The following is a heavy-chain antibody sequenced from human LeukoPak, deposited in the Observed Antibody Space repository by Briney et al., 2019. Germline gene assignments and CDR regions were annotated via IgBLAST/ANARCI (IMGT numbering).Heavy chain of an antibody. CDR3: ARLSTVTTSFDY. CDR1: GGSISSSSYY. Sequence: PSETLSLTCTVSGGSISSSSYYWGWIRQPPGKGLEWIGSIYYSGSTYYNPSLKSRVTITVDTSKNQFSLKLSSVTAADTAVYYCARLSTVTTSFDYWGQGTLVTVSS. J-gene: IGHJ4*02. CDR2: IYYSGST. V-gene: IGHV4-39*07. D-gene: IGHD4-17*01.